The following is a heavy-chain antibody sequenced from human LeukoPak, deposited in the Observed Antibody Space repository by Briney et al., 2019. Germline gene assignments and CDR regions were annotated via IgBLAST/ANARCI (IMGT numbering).Heavy chain of an antibody. CDR3: ARESGMGYDFWSGPNWFDP. Sequence: PGGSLRLSCAASGFTFSSYWMSWVRQAPGKGLEWVAIIKQDGSDKYYVDSVKGRFTISRDNAKNSLYLQMNSLRAEDTAVYYCARESGMGYDFWSGPNWFDPWGQGTLVTVSS. CDR1: GFTFSSYW. CDR2: IKQDGSDK. V-gene: IGHV3-7*01. J-gene: IGHJ5*02. D-gene: IGHD3-3*01.